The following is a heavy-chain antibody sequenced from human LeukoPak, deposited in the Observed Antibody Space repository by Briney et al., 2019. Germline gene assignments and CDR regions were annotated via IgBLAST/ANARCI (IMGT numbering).Heavy chain of an antibody. CDR2: IYCNDDK. CDR3: AHRRMVRGATNAFDI. Sequence: SGPTLVHPTQPLTLTCTFSGFSLSTSGVGVGWIRQPPVKALEWLALIYCNDDKRYSPSLKSRLTITKDTPKNRVVLTMTNMDPVDTATYYCAHRRMVRGATNAFDIWGQGTMVTASS. CDR1: GFSLSTSGVG. V-gene: IGHV2-5*01. D-gene: IGHD3-10*01. J-gene: IGHJ3*02.